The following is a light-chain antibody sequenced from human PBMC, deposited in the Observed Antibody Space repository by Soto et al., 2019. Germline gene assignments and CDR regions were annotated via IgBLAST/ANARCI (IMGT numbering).Light chain of an antibody. J-gene: IGKJ1*01. CDR1: RRIATW. CDR2: GAS. Sequence: DIPLTQSPSTLSASVGDRVTITCRASRRIATWLAWYQHQPGSAPKLLIYGASTLQSGVPSRFSGSGSGAEFTLTIDNLQPEDFATYYCQQYHLYWTFGPGTKVDIK. CDR3: QQYHLYWT. V-gene: IGKV1-5*01.